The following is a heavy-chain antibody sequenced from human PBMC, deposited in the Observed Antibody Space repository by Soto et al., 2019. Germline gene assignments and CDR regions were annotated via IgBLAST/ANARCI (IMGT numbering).Heavy chain of an antibody. CDR3: ARDYDILTGYWTVVGDTLDI. CDR1: GYTFTSYG. J-gene: IGHJ3*02. CDR2: ISAYNGNT. Sequence: GASVKVSCKASGYTFTSYGISWVRQAPGQGLEWMGWISAYNGNTNYAQKLQGRVTMTTDTSTSTAYMELRSLRSDDTAVYYCARDYDILTGYWTVVGDTLDIWGQGTMVTVSS. V-gene: IGHV1-18*04. D-gene: IGHD3-9*01.